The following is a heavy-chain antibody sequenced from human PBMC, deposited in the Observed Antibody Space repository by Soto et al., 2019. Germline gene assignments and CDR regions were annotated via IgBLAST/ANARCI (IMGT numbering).Heavy chain of an antibody. D-gene: IGHD2-2*01. J-gene: IGHJ5*02. CDR2: IYYSGST. Sequence: QVQLQESGPGLVKPSETLSLTCTVSGGSINNYYWSWIRQPPGKGLECIGYIYYSGSTNYNPSLKSRVTLSLDTSNNQFSLKLSSVTAADTAVYFCARLTPRIPAAAGWFDPWGQGTLVTVSS. CDR3: ARLTPRIPAAAGWFDP. V-gene: IGHV4-59*01. CDR1: GGSINNYY.